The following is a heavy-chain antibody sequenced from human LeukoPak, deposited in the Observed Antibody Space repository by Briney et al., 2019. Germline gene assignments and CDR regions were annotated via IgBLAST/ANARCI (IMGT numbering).Heavy chain of an antibody. Sequence: TPSETLSLTCTVSGYSISSGYYWGWIRQPPGQGLEWIGSIYHSGSTYYNPSLKSRVTISVDTSKNQFSLKLSSVTAADTAVYYCARDSPPDYWGQGTLVTVSS. V-gene: IGHV4-38-2*02. CDR3: ARDSPPDY. J-gene: IGHJ4*02. CDR1: GYSISSGYY. CDR2: IYHSGST.